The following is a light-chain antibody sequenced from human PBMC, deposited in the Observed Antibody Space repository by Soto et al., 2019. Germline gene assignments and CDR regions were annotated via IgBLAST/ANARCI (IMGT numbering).Light chain of an antibody. CDR3: QQYNNWPRT. J-gene: IGKJ1*01. V-gene: IGKV3-15*01. Sequence: IVLPQSPGTLSLSPGKRATLSCRASQSVSSNLAWYQQKPGQAPRLLIYGASTRATGIPARFSGSGSGTEFTLTISSLQSEDFAVYYCQQYNNWPRTFGQGTKVDIK. CDR1: QSVSSN. CDR2: GAS.